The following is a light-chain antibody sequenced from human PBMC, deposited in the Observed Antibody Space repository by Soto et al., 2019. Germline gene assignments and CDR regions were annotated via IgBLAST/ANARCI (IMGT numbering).Light chain of an antibody. CDR1: QSISSY. CDR2: AAS. J-gene: IGKJ1*01. CDR3: QQSYILPRT. V-gene: IGKV1-39*01. Sequence: DIQMTQSPSSLSAAVGDRVTITCRASQSISSYLNWYQQKPGKAPKLLIYAASSLQSGVPSRFSGSGSGTDFTLTISSLQPEDFATYCCQQSYILPRTFGHGTKVEIK.